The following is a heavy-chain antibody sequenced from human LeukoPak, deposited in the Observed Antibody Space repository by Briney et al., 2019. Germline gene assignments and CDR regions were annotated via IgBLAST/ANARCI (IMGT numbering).Heavy chain of an antibody. J-gene: IGHJ6*03. Sequence: GGSLRLSCAASGFTFSSYAMSWVRQAPGKGLEWVSAISGSGGSTYYADSVKGRFTISRDNSKNTLYLQMNSLRAEDTAVYYCAKKALVGGTRYYYYYMDVWGKGTTVTVSS. CDR1: GFTFSSYA. CDR3: AKKALVGGTRYYYYYMDV. CDR2: ISGSGGST. D-gene: IGHD1-26*01. V-gene: IGHV3-23*01.